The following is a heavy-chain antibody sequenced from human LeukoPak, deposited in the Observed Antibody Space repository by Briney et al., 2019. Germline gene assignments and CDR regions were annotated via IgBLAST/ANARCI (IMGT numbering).Heavy chain of an antibody. J-gene: IGHJ5*02. D-gene: IGHD5-18*01. V-gene: IGHV1-24*01. CDR1: GYTLTELS. Sequence: ASVKVSCKVSGYTLTELSMHWVRQAPGKGLEWMGGFDPEDGESIYAQKFQGRVTMTEDTSTDTAYMELSSLRSEDTAVYYCATVVHGYSYGFVSNSFDPWGQGTLVTVSS. CDR3: ATVVHGYSYGFVSNSFDP. CDR2: FDPEDGES.